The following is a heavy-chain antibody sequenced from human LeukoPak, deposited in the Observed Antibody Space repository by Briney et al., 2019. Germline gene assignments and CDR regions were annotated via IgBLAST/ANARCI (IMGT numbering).Heavy chain of an antibody. CDR2: TYYRSKWFN. Sequence: PSQTLSLTCAISGDSVSIYSATWNWIRQTPSRGLEWLGRTYYRSKWFNHYAVSAKSRITINPDTFKNQFSLQLNAVTPEDTAVYFCARDSGVGLDAFDIWGQGTMVTVSS. CDR3: ARDSGVGLDAFDI. V-gene: IGHV6-1*01. CDR1: GDSVSIYSAT. D-gene: IGHD3-3*01. J-gene: IGHJ3*02.